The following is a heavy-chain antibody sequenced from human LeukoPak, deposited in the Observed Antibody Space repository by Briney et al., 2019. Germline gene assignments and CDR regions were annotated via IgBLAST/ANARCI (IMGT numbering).Heavy chain of an antibody. CDR3: ARGAKSDYDYVWGSYPTAFDY. V-gene: IGHV4-31*03. Sequence: SQTLSLTCTVSGGSISSGGYYWSWIRQHPGKGLEWIGYIYYSGSTYYNPSLKSRVTISVDTSKNQFSLKLSSVTAADTAVYYCARGAKSDYDYVWGSYPTAFDYWGQGTLVTVSS. CDR2: IYYSGST. CDR1: GGSISSGGYY. J-gene: IGHJ4*02. D-gene: IGHD3-16*01.